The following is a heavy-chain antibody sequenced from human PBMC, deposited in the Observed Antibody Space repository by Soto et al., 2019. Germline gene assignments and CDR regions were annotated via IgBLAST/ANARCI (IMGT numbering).Heavy chain of an antibody. J-gene: IGHJ4*02. CDR3: ASTGDYDSSGYYYVVDY. V-gene: IGHV1-69*01. CDR2: IIPIFGTA. D-gene: IGHD3-22*01. Sequence: QVQLVQSGAEVKKPGSSVKVSCKASGGTFSSYAISWVRQAPGQGLEWMGGIIPIFGTANYAQKFQGRVTITADESTSTAYMELSSLRSEDTAVYYCASTGDYDSSGYYYVVDYWGQGTLVTVSS. CDR1: GGTFSSYA.